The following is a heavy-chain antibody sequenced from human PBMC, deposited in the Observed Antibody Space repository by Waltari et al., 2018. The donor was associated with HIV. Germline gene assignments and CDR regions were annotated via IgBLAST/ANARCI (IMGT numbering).Heavy chain of an antibody. V-gene: IGHV3-15*01. J-gene: IGHJ5*02. Sequence: EVQLVESGGGLVKPGGSLRLSCAASGFTFSNAWMSWVGQATGKGLEWVGRIKSKTDGGTTDYAAPVKGRFTISRDDSKNTLYLQMNSLKTEDTAVYYCTTDRGYCSGGSCYHWGQGTLVTVSS. CDR2: IKSKTDGGTT. CDR3: TTDRGYCSGGSCYH. CDR1: GFTFSNAW. D-gene: IGHD2-15*01.